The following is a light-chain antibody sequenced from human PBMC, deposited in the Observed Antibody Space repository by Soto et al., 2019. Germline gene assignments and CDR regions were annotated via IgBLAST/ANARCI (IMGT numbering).Light chain of an antibody. V-gene: IGKV1-5*01. CDR2: DAS. CDR1: QSISSW. CDR3: QQYKNYWT. Sequence: DIQMTQSPSTLSASVGDRVTITCRASQSISSWLAWYQQKLGKAPKLMIYDASSLESGVPSRFSGSGSGTEFTLTISSLQPDDFATYYCQQYKNYWTFGQGTK. J-gene: IGKJ1*01.